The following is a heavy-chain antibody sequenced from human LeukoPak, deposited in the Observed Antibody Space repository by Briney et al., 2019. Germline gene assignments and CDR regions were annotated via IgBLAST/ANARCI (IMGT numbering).Heavy chain of an antibody. Sequence: PGGSLRLSCAASGFTFSSYGMHWVRQAPGKGLEWVAVISYDGSNKYYADSVKGRFTISRDNSKNTLYLQMNSLRAEDTAVYYCAKDLDKVGGSSWPGAFDIWGQGTMVTVSS. J-gene: IGHJ3*02. D-gene: IGHD6-13*01. V-gene: IGHV3-30*18. CDR2: ISYDGSNK. CDR1: GFTFSSYG. CDR3: AKDLDKVGGSSWPGAFDI.